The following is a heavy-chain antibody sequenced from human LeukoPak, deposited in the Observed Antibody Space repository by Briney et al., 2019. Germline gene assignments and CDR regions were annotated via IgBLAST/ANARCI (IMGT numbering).Heavy chain of an antibody. CDR1: GFTFSSYW. CDR3: AKGDLSAAAPRAFDF. J-gene: IGHJ3*01. D-gene: IGHD6-13*01. CDR2: ITGSGGGT. Sequence: PGGSLRLSCAASGFTFSSYWMSWVRQAPGKGLEWVSAITGSGGGTYYADSVKGRFTISRDNSKNTLYLQMNSLRAEDTAIYYCAKGDLSAAAPRAFDFWGQGTMVTVSS. V-gene: IGHV3-23*01.